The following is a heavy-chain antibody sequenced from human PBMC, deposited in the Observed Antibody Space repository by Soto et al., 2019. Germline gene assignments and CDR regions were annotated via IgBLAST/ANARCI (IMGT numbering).Heavy chain of an antibody. CDR2: IYSGGST. V-gene: IGHV3-66*01. D-gene: IGHD3-16*01. J-gene: IGHJ4*02. CDR1: GFTVSTKY. Sequence: EVQLVESGGGLVQPGWSLRLSCAASGFTVSTKYMRWVRQAPGKGLEWVSVIYSGGSTFYADSVRGRFTISRDNSKNTVNLQMNSLRAEDTAVYYCARDPWAADYWGQGTLVTVSS. CDR3: ARDPWAADY.